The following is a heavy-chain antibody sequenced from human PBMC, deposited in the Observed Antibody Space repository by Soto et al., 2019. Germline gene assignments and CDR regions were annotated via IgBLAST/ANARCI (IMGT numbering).Heavy chain of an antibody. CDR1: GYTFTSYD. J-gene: IGHJ3*02. Sequence: SVKVSCKASGYTFTSYDINWVRQATGQGLEWMGWMNANNGNTDYAQKLQGRVAMTTDTSTSTAYMELRSLRSDDTAVYYCARYPGAYDFWSGPHDAFDIWGQGTMVTVSS. CDR2: MNANNGNT. CDR3: ARYPGAYDFWSGPHDAFDI. V-gene: IGHV1-18*01. D-gene: IGHD3-3*01.